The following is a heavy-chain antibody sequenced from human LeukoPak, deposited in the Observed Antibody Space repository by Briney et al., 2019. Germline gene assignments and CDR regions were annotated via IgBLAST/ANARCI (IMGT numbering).Heavy chain of an antibody. Sequence: GGSLRLSCAASGFTFSNYAMHWVRQAPGKGPEWVALISYDGSNKNYADSVKGRFTISRDNSKNTLFLQMNSLRAEDTAVFYCAREETWFSTTWYYFDYWGQGTLVTVSS. CDR3: AREETWFSTTWYYFDY. J-gene: IGHJ4*02. V-gene: IGHV3-30*04. CDR2: ISYDGSNK. CDR1: GFTFSNYA. D-gene: IGHD2-2*01.